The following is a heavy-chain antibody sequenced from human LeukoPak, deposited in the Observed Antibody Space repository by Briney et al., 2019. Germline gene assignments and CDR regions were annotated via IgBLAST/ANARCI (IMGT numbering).Heavy chain of an antibody. D-gene: IGHD3-10*01. CDR1: GGSISSSNW. V-gene: IGHV4-4*02. CDR3: ARQRRVRGAKEAYYYYYYYMDV. J-gene: IGHJ6*03. Sequence: NPSETLSLTCAVSGGSISSSNWWNWVRQPPEKGLEWIGEIYHSGSTNYNPSLKSRVTISVDTSKNQFSLKLSSVTAADTAVYYCARQRRVRGAKEAYYYYYYYMDVWGKGTTVTISS. CDR2: IYHSGST.